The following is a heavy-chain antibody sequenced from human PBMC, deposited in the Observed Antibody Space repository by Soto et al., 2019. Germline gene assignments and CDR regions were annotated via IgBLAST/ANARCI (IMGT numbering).Heavy chain of an antibody. CDR1: GFTFSDYY. D-gene: IGHD2-8*01. Sequence: QVQLVESGGGLVKPGGSLRLSCAASGFTFSDYYMSWIRQAPGKGLEWVSYISSSGSTIYYADSVKGRFTISRDNAKNSLYLQMNSLRADDTAVYYCARWVANGVYYYYGMDVWGEVTTVTVSS. CDR3: ARWVANGVYYYYGMDV. V-gene: IGHV3-11*01. J-gene: IGHJ6*04. CDR2: ISSSGSTI.